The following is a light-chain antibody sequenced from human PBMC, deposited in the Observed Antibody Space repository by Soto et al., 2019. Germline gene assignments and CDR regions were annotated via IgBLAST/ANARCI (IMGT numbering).Light chain of an antibody. CDR1: QDISNY. V-gene: IGKV1-33*01. J-gene: IGKJ4*01. CDR3: QQYDNLPLT. CDR2: DAS. Sequence: DIQMTQSPSSLSASVGDRVTITCQASQDISNYLNWYQQKPGKAPKLLIYDASNLETGVLSRFSGSGYVTDFTFTISSLQPEDIATYYCQQYDNLPLTFGGGTKVEIK.